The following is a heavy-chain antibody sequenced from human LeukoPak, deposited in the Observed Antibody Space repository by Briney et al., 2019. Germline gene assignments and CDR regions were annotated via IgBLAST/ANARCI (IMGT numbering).Heavy chain of an antibody. D-gene: IGHD2-2*01. J-gene: IGHJ6*02. CDR2: ISAYNGNT. Sequence: GASVKVSCKASGYTFTSYGISWVRQAPGQGLEWMGWISAYNGNTNYAQKLQGRVTMTTDTSTSTAYMELRSLRSDDTAVYYCARARREDIVVVPAALEKYYYYYGMDVWGQGTTVTVSS. CDR3: ARARREDIVVVPAALEKYYYYYGMDV. CDR1: GYTFTSYG. V-gene: IGHV1-18*01.